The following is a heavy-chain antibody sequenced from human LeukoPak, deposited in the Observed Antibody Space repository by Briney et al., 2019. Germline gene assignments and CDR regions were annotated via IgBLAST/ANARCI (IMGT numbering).Heavy chain of an antibody. J-gene: IGHJ4*02. CDR1: GFTFSNYA. CDR3: AKERKLLPFDC. V-gene: IGHV3-23*01. D-gene: IGHD4-23*01. CDR2: ITGSGAGT. Sequence: GGSLRLSCAASGFTFSNYALIWVRQAPERGLQWVSAITGSGAGTYYEDSVKGRFTISRDNSKNTLFLQMNSLRAEDTAVYYCAKERKLLPFDCWGQGTLVTVSS.